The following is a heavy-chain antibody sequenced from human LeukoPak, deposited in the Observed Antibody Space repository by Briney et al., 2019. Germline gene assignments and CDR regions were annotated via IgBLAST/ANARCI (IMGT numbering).Heavy chain of an antibody. Sequence: GGSLRLSCAASGFTFSDYYMTWIRQAPGKGLEWVSSISSSSSYIYYADSVKGRFTISRDNAKNSLYLQMNSLRAEDTAVYYCARGGDSSGYYPNYFDYWGQGTLVTVSS. D-gene: IGHD3-22*01. CDR1: GFTFSDYY. V-gene: IGHV3-11*06. CDR3: ARGGDSSGYYPNYFDY. J-gene: IGHJ4*02. CDR2: ISSSSSYI.